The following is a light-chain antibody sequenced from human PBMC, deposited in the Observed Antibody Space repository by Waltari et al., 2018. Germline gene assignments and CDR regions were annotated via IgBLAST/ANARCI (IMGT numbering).Light chain of an antibody. CDR3: QQYYSPPLT. CDR2: WAS. CDR1: QSLLYRSNNKNY. J-gene: IGKJ1*01. V-gene: IGKV4-1*01. Sequence: DIVMTQSPDSLAVSLGARATINCKSSQSLLYRSNNKNYLAWYQQKPGQPPKLRIYWASTRESGVPDRFSGSGSGTDFTLTISSLQAEDVAVYYCQQYYSPPLTFGQGTKVEV.